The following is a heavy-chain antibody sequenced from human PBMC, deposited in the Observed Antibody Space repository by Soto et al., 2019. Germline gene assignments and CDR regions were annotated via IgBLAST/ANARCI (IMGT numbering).Heavy chain of an antibody. CDR2: ISGSGGTA. Sequence: EVPLLESGGGLVQPGGSLRLSCAASGFIFSSYAMTWVRQAPGKGLEWVSSISGSGGTAYYADSVKGRFTISRDNSRNTLDLQINRLRAEDTAVYYCANLAGGWYEAFGIWGQGTLVTVSS. D-gene: IGHD6-19*01. J-gene: IGHJ3*02. V-gene: IGHV3-23*01. CDR3: ANLAGGWYEAFGI. CDR1: GFIFSSYA.